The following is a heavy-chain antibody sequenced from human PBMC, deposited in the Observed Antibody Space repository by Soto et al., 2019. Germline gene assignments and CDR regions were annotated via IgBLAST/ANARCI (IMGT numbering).Heavy chain of an antibody. Sequence: SETLSLTCAVYGGSFSGYYWSWIRQPPGKGLEWIGEINHSGSTNYNPSLKSRVTISVDTSKNQFSLKLSSVTAADTAVYYCARGRYNPISAYYYYYGMDVWGQGTTVTVSS. V-gene: IGHV4-34*01. CDR3: ARGRYNPISAYYYYYGMDV. CDR1: GGSFSGYY. D-gene: IGHD1-20*01. J-gene: IGHJ6*02. CDR2: INHSGST.